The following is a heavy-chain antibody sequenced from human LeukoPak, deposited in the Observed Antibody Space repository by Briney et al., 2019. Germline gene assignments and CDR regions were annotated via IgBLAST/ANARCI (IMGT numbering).Heavy chain of an antibody. CDR3: ARVSGGYYGSD. V-gene: IGHV4-59*01. CDR1: GVSISRYF. Sequence: SETLSLTCTVFGVSISRYFWSWIRQPPGKGLEWIGYVYSSGSTNYNPSLKSRVTISVDTSKNQFSLNLSSVTAADTAVYYCARVSGGYYGSDWGQGNLVTVSS. D-gene: IGHD3-10*01. J-gene: IGHJ4*02. CDR2: VYSSGST.